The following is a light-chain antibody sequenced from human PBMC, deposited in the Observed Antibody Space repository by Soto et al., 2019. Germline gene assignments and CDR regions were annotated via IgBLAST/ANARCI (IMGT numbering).Light chain of an antibody. V-gene: IGLV2-23*02. Sequence: QSALTQPASVSGSPGQSITISCTGTSSDVGSYNLVSWYQQHPGKAPKLMIYEVSKRPSGVSNRFSGSKSGNTASLTISGLHAEDEADYYCCSYAGSSTFLFGTGTKLTVL. CDR2: EVS. J-gene: IGLJ1*01. CDR1: SSDVGSYNL. CDR3: CSYAGSSTFL.